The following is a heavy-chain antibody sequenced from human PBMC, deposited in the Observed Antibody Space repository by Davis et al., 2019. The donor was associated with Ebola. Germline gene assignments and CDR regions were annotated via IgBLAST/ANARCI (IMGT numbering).Heavy chain of an antibody. CDR1: GGSISSYY. D-gene: IGHD4-17*01. J-gene: IGHJ5*02. CDR2: IYYSGST. V-gene: IGHV4-59*01. CDR3: ARGVGIYGDYVS. Sequence: PSETLSLTCTVSGGSISSYYWSWIRQPPGKGLEWIGYIYYSGSTNYNPSLKSRVTISVDTSKNQFSLKLSSVTAADTAVYYCARGVGIYGDYVSWGQGTLVTVSS.